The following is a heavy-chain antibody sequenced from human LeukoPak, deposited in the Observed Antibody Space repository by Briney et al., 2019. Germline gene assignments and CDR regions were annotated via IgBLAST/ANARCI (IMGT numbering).Heavy chain of an antibody. D-gene: IGHD3-10*01. CDR2: ISSSRYI. CDR1: EFTFSDYS. CDR3: AKPMPLWFGRYYFDY. Sequence: GGSLRLSCAASEFTFSDYSMNWVRQAPGKGLEWVASISSSRYIYYADSVKGRFTISRDNSKNTLYLQMNSLRAEDTAVYYCAKPMPLWFGRYYFDYWGQGTLVTVSS. V-gene: IGHV3-21*01. J-gene: IGHJ4*02.